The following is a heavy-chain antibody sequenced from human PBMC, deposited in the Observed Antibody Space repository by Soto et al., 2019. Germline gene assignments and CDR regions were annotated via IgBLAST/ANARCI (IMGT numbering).Heavy chain of an antibody. J-gene: IGHJ4*02. CDR1: GGSISSSSFQ. V-gene: IGHV4-39*01. Sequence: QVQLQESGPGLVKPSETLSLTCTVSGGSISSSSFQWGWIRQPPGKGLEWIGSMYYSGSTYYNPSLKSRVTISVDTSKNQFSLKLSSVTAADTSVYYCARQASRGYGDYLDYWGQGALVTVSS. CDR2: MYYSGST. D-gene: IGHD4-17*01. CDR3: ARQASRGYGDYLDY.